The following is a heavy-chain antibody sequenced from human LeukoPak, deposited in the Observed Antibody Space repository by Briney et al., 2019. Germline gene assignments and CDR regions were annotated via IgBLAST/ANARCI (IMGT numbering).Heavy chain of an antibody. V-gene: IGHV1-2*02. Sequence: ASVKVSCKASGYTFTGYYMQWVRQAPGQGLEWMGWINPNSGGTNYAQKFQGRVTMTRDTSISTAYMELSRLRSDDTAVYYCASRDSGSYQPLDYWGQGTLVTVSS. J-gene: IGHJ4*02. D-gene: IGHD1-26*01. CDR3: ASRDSGSYQPLDY. CDR2: INPNSGGT. CDR1: GYTFTGYY.